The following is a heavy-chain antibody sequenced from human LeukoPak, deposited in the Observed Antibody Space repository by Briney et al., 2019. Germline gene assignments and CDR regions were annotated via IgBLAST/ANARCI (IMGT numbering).Heavy chain of an antibody. CDR2: ISSSSSTI. J-gene: IGHJ4*02. D-gene: IGHD3-22*01. V-gene: IGHV3-48*01. CDR3: ARCEDYYDSSGYYPLDY. Sequence: PGGSLRLSCAASGFTFSSYSMSWVRQAPGKGLEWVSYISSSSSTIYYADSVKGRFTISRDKAKNSLYLQMNSLRAEDTAVYYCARCEDYYDSSGYYPLDYWGQGTLVTVSS. CDR1: GFTFSSYS.